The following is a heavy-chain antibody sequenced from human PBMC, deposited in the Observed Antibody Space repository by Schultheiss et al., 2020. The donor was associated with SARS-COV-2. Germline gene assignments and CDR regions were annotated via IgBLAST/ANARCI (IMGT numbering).Heavy chain of an antibody. Sequence: GSLRLSCAASGFTFDDYAMHWVRQAPGKGLEWVSAISGSGGRTYYADSVKGRFTISRDNAKNSLYLQMNSLRAEDTAVYYCAIDTAWGQGTLVTVSS. V-gene: IGHV3-23*01. CDR2: ISGSGGRT. D-gene: IGHD3-9*01. J-gene: IGHJ5*02. CDR1: GFTFDDYA. CDR3: AIDTA.